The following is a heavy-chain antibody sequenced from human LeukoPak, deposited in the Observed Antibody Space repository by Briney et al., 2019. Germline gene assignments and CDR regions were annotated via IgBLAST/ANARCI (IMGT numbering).Heavy chain of an antibody. J-gene: IGHJ5*02. Sequence: GGSLRLSCAASGFTFSSYAMSWVRQAPGKGLDWVSAISGSGGITYYADSVKGWFTISRDNSKHPLYLQMNSLRAEATAVYYCAKGVLRYFDWSSWGQGTLVTVSS. V-gene: IGHV3-23*01. CDR1: GFTFSSYA. CDR2: ISGSGGIT. D-gene: IGHD3-9*01. CDR3: AKGVLRYFDWSS.